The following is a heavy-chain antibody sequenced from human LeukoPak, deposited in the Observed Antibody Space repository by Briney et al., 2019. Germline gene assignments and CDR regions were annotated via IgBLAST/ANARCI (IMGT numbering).Heavy chain of an antibody. D-gene: IGHD6-19*01. CDR2: INSDGSST. J-gene: IGHJ4*02. CDR1: GFTFSSYW. V-gene: IGHV3-74*01. Sequence: SGGSLRLSCAASGFTFSSYWMHWVRQAPGKGLVWVSRINSDGSSTSYADSVKGRFTISRDNAKNTLYLQMNSLRAEDTAVYYCARDSDSGWYGNGFDYWGQGTLVTVSS. CDR3: ARDSDSGWYGNGFDY.